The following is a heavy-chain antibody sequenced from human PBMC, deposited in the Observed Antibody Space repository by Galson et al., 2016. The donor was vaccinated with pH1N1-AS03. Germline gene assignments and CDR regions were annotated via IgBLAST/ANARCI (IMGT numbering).Heavy chain of an antibody. D-gene: IGHD1-7*01. CDR3: ARENWNYVAFDI. J-gene: IGHJ3*02. CDR2: ISSGSGTI. CDR1: GCTFSNYN. Sequence: SLRLSCAGSGCTFSNYNMNWVRQAPGKGLEWVSYISSGSGTIYYADSVKGRFTISRDRTSLSLQMNSLRAEDTAVYYCARENWNYVAFDIWGQGTMVTVSS. V-gene: IGHV3-48*01.